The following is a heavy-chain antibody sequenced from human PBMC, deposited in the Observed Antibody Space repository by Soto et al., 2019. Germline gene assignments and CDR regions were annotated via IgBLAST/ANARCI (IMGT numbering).Heavy chain of an antibody. V-gene: IGHV4-59*08. CDR3: ATRVSNAETYFAVFDY. Sequence: SETLSLTCTVSGGSISYFYWSWIRQPPGKGLECIGYIYYTGSTNYNSSLKSRLTISIDKSKNQVSLHLSSVTAADTAVYYCATRVSNAETYFAVFDYWGQGARVTVSS. D-gene: IGHD2-8*01. J-gene: IGHJ4*02. CDR1: GGSISYFY. CDR2: IYYTGST.